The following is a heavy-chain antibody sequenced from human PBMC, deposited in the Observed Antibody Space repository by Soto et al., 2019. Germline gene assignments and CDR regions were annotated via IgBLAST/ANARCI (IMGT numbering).Heavy chain of an antibody. V-gene: IGHV4-61*01. D-gene: IGHD2-2*01. J-gene: IGHJ4*02. CDR1: FEFLTRGSHY. CDR3: ARCGYCSSTSCSTFDY. Sequence: SETPSLPPPVSFEFLTRGSHYWSWIPPPPGKGLEYIGYIFYSENTSYHPSLKSRVTISVDTSKNQISLKLSSVTAADTAVCYCARCGYCSSTSCSTFDYWGQGTLVTVSS. CDR2: IFYSENT.